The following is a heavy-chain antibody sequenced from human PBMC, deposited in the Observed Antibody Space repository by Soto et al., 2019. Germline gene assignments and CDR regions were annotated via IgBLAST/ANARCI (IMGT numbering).Heavy chain of an antibody. J-gene: IGHJ4*02. Sequence: PSEALSLTFTGSGGSIRRYYWSWVRQPPGKGLEWIGYIYYSGSTNYNPSLKSRVTISVDTSKNQFSLKLSSVTAADTAVYYCARTLYSGYAESPFDYWGQGTLVTVSS. CDR3: ARTLYSGYAESPFDY. D-gene: IGHD5-12*01. CDR2: IYYSGST. V-gene: IGHV4-59*08. CDR1: GGSIRRYY.